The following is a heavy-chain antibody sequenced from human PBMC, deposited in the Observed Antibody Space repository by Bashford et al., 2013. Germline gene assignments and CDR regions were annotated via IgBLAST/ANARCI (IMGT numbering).Heavy chain of an antibody. V-gene: IGHV4-34*01. CDR1: GGSFSGYY. CDR2: INHSGST. D-gene: IGHD6-13*01. Sequence: SETLSLTCAVYGGSFSGYYWSWIRQPPGKGLEWIGEINHSGSTNYNPSLKSRVTISVDTSKNQFSLKLSSVTAADTAVYYCARIRFSSSWYNRFWFDPGAREPWSPSPQ. J-gene: IGHJ5*02. CDR3: ARIRFSSSWYNRFWFDP.